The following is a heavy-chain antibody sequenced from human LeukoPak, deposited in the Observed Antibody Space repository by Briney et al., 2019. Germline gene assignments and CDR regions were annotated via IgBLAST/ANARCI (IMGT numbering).Heavy chain of an antibody. D-gene: IGHD6-19*01. Sequence: GGSLRLSCAASGFTFSSYAMSWVRQAPGKGLEWVSAISGSGGSTYYADSVKGRFTISRDNSKNTLYLQMNSLRAEDTAVYYCAKDGERSGWSGGASPSDWYFDLWGRGTLVTVSS. CDR2: ISGSGGST. CDR3: AKDGERSGWSGGASPSDWYFDL. CDR1: GFTFSSYA. V-gene: IGHV3-23*01. J-gene: IGHJ2*01.